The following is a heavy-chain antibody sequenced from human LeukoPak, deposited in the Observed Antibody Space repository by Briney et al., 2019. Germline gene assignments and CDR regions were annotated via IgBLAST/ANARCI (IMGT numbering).Heavy chain of an antibody. Sequence: GASVKVSCKASGGTFSSYAISWVRQAPGQGLEWMGGIIPIFGTANYAQKFQGRVTITTDESTSTAYMELSSLRSEDTAVYYCARGQLAPTVTDPFDIWGQGTMVTVSS. V-gene: IGHV1-69*05. J-gene: IGHJ3*02. CDR3: ARGQLAPTVTDPFDI. D-gene: IGHD4-17*01. CDR1: GGTFSSYA. CDR2: IIPIFGTA.